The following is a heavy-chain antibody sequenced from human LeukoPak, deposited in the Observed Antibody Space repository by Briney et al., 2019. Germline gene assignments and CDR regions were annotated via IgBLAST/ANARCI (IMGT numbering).Heavy chain of an antibody. Sequence: GGSLRPSCAASGFTFASYAMTWVRQAPGKGLEWVSSISATDGSTYYADSARGRFTISRDNSKNTLFLQMNSLRAEDTALYYCVACSSASCYGDRFDPWGQGTLVTVSS. CDR1: GFTFASYA. V-gene: IGHV3-23*01. CDR2: ISATDGST. D-gene: IGHD2-2*01. CDR3: VACSSASCYGDRFDP. J-gene: IGHJ5*02.